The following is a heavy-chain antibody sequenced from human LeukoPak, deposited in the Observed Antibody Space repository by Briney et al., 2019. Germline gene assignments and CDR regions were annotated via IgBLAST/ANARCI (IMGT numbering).Heavy chain of an antibody. V-gene: IGHV3-23*01. CDR3: AKLQGHYDTSDY. D-gene: IGHD3-22*01. J-gene: IGHJ4*02. CDR1: GFTFSSYA. CDR2: ISGSGGST. Sequence: GGSLRLSCAASGFTFSSYAMSWVRQAPGKGLEWVSAISGSGGSTYYADSVKGWFTISRDNSKNTLYLQMNSLRAENTAVYYCAKLQGHYDTSDYWGQGTLVTVSS.